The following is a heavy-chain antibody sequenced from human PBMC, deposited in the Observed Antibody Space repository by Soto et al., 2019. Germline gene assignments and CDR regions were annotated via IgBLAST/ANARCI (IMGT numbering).Heavy chain of an antibody. V-gene: IGHV3-30*18. CDR3: AKDHYCSGGSCYPDYYYYGMDV. J-gene: IGHJ6*02. CDR1: GFTFSSYG. Sequence: GGSLRLSCAASGFTFSSYGMHWVRQAPGKGLEWVAVISYDGSNKYYADSVKGRFTISRDNSKNTLYLQMNSLRAEDTAVYYCAKDHYCSGGSCYPDYYYYGMDVWGQGTTVTVSS. D-gene: IGHD2-15*01. CDR2: ISYDGSNK.